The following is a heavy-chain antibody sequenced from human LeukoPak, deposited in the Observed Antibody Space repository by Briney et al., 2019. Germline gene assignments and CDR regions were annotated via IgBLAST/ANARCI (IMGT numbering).Heavy chain of an antibody. Sequence: ASVKVSCKASGYTFTGYYMHWVRQAPGQGLEWMGWINPNSGGTNYAQKFQGRVTMTRYTSISTTYMELSMLRSDDTAVYYCASVGTAHEANWFYPGGQGSLVTVSS. V-gene: IGHV1-2*02. CDR2: INPNSGGT. D-gene: IGHD7-27*01. CDR1: GYTFTGYY. CDR3: ASVGTAHEANWFYP. J-gene: IGHJ5*02.